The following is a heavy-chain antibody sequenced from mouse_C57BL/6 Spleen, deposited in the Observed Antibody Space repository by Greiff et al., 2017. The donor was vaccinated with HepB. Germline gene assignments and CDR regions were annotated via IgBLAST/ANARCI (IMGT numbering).Heavy chain of an antibody. CDR1: GYAFSSYW. D-gene: IGHD2-3*01. J-gene: IGHJ2*01. Sequence: QVHVKQSGAELVKPGASVKISCKASGYAFSSYWMNWVKQRPGKGLEWIGQIYPGDGDTNYNGKFKGKATLTADKSSSTAYMQRSSLTSEDSAVYFCARSSDGYFDYWGQGTTLTVSS. V-gene: IGHV1-80*01. CDR2: IYPGDGDT. CDR3: ARSSDGYFDY.